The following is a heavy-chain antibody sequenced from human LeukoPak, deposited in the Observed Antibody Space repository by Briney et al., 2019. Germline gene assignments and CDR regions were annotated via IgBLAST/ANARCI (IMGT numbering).Heavy chain of an antibody. CDR1: GVAFSSNG. D-gene: IGHD3-22*01. CDR3: ARDPGNSSGYYFDY. Sequence: GRSLRLSCAASGVAFSSNGMHWVRQAPGKGLEWVAVIWYDGINKYYADSVKGRFTISRDNSKNTLYLQTNSLKAEDTAVYYCARDPGNSSGYYFDYWGQGTLVTVSS. J-gene: IGHJ4*02. CDR2: IWYDGINK. V-gene: IGHV3-33*01.